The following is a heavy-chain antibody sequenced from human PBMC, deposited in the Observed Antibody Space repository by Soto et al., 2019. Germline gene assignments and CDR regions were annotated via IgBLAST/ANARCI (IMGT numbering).Heavy chain of an antibody. J-gene: IGHJ4*02. V-gene: IGHV1-18*04. Sequence: GASVKVSCKASGYTFTSYGISWVRQAPGQGLEWMGWISAYNGNTNYAQKLQGRVTMTTDTSTSTAYMELRSLRSDDTAVYYCARDRLNYYYDSSGYPGGYWGQGTLVTVPS. CDR1: GYTFTSYG. D-gene: IGHD3-22*01. CDR3: ARDRLNYYYDSSGYPGGY. CDR2: ISAYNGNT.